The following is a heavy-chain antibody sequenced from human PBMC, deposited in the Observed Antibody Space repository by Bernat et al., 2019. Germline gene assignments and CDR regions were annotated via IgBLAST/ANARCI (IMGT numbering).Heavy chain of an antibody. V-gene: IGHV3-23*01. CDR1: GFTFSSYS. CDR2: ISGSGGST. J-gene: IGHJ6*02. Sequence: EVQLLESGGGLVQPGGSLRLPCAASGFTFSSYSMNWVRQAPGKGLEWVSTISGSGGSTYYADSVKGRFTISRDNSKNTFYLQVNSLRAEDTAVYYCAKHSSSSNDYYGVDVWGQGTPVTVSS. D-gene: IGHD6-6*01. CDR3: AKHSSSSNDYYGVDV.